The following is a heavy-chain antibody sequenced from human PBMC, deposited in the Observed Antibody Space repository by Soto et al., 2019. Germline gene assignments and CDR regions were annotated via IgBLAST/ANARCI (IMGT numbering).Heavy chain of an antibody. Sequence: QTLSLTCAISGDSVSSNGAACNLIRHSPSRGLEWLGRTYYRSKWYNHYAVSVKSRITVNPDTSKNQFSLQLNSVTPEDTAVYYCARSGPGGYIDYWGQGTLVTVSS. V-gene: IGHV6-1*01. CDR2: TYYRSKWYN. J-gene: IGHJ4*02. CDR1: GDSVSSNGAA. CDR3: ARSGPGGYIDY. D-gene: IGHD3-22*01.